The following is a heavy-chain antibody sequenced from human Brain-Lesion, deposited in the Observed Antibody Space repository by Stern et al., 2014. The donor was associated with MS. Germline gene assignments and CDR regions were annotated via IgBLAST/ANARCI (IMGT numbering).Heavy chain of an antibody. D-gene: IGHD3-22*01. CDR2: IYPSGSS. CDR3: ARGDHRNSYDSSGYYYFVFDV. CDR1: DDSLNSVVYS. J-gene: IGHJ3*01. V-gene: IGHV4-30-2*01. Sequence: VQLEESGSGLVKPSQTLSLTCAVSDDSLNSVVYSWSWIRQPPGKGLEWIGPIYPSGSSYFRPSPKSRVPISVARSKNQFSLKLSSVTAADTAVYYCARGDHRNSYDSSGYYYFVFDVGGQGTMVTVSS.